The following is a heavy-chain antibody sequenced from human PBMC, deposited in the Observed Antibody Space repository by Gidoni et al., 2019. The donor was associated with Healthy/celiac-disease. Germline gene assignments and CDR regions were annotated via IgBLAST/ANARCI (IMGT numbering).Heavy chain of an antibody. CDR2: IYSGGST. Sequence: EVQLVESGGGLVQPGGSLRLSCAASGFTVSSNYMSWVRQAPGKGLEWVSVIYSGGSTYYADSVKGRFTISRDNSKNTLYLQMNSLRAEDTAVYYCARDRPGYPFDPWGQGTLVTVSS. CDR1: GFTVSSNY. CDR3: ARDRPGYPFDP. V-gene: IGHV3-66*01. J-gene: IGHJ5*02. D-gene: IGHD1-1*01.